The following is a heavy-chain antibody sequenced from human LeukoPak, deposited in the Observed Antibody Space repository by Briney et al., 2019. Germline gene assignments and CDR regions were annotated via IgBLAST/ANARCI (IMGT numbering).Heavy chain of an antibody. D-gene: IGHD3-22*01. V-gene: IGHV3-7*01. J-gene: IGHJ6*04. Sequence: PGGSLRLSCGASGFTFSSHGMNWVRQAPGKGLEWVAYIKEDGNDKYYVDSVKGRFTISRDNAKNSLYLQMNSLRAEDTAVYYCAELGITMIWGVWGKGTTVTISS. CDR2: IKEDGNDK. CDR1: GFTFSSHG. CDR3: AELGITMIWGV.